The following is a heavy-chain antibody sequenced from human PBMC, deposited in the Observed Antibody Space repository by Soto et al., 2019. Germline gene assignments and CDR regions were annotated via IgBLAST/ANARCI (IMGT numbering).Heavy chain of an antibody. CDR1: GFTFKNTW. Sequence: GGSLRLSCVASGFTFKNTWMSWVRQAPGKGLEWVGRIKSEIDGGTTDFAAPVKGRFTISRDDSKNTLFLQMNSLKSEDTAVYYCTTVLPAATDYYYYYMDGWGKGTTVTVSS. CDR3: TTVLPAATDYYYYYMDG. V-gene: IGHV3-15*01. J-gene: IGHJ6*03. D-gene: IGHD2-2*01. CDR2: IKSEIDGGTT.